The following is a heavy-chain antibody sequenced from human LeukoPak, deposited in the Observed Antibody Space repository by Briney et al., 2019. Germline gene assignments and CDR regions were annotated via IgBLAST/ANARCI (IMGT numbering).Heavy chain of an antibody. D-gene: IGHD3-9*01. Sequence: SETLSLTCTVSGGSVSSGSYYWSWIRQPPGKGLEWIGYIYCSGSTNYNPSLKSRVTISVDTSKNQFSLKLSSVTAADTAVYYCARLKRYFEVMYWGQGTLVTVSS. CDR2: IYCSGST. CDR1: GGSVSSGSYY. CDR3: ARLKRYFEVMY. J-gene: IGHJ4*02. V-gene: IGHV4-61*01.